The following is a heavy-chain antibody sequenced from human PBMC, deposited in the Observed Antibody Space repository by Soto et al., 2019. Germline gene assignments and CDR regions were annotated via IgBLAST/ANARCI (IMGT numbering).Heavy chain of an antibody. CDR1: GNSFTSYW. J-gene: IGHJ6*02. CDR3: ASQDYFYGLAV. CDR2: IYPSDSYT. Sequence: GESLKSSCKGSGNSFTSYWISWVRQMPGKGLEWMGRIYPSDSYTTYRPSFQGHVTISADKSISTAYLQWSSLKASDTAMYYCASQDYFYGLAVWGQGTTVPGSS. V-gene: IGHV5-10-1*01.